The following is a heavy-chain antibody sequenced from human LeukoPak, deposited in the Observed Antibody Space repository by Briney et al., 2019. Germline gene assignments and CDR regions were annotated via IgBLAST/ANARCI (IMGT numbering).Heavy chain of an antibody. CDR1: GFTVSSNY. J-gene: IGHJ4*02. CDR3: ATSDRYSGSYYFDY. V-gene: IGHV3-53*01. Sequence: GGSLRLSCAASGFTVSSNYMSWVRQAPGKGLEWVSVIYSGGSTYYADSVKGRFTISRDNSKNTLYLQMNSLRAEDTAVYYCATSDRYSGSYYFDYWGQGTLVTVSS. D-gene: IGHD1-26*01. CDR2: IYSGGST.